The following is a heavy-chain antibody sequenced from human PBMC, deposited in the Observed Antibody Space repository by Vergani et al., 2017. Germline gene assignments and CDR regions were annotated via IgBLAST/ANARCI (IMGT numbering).Heavy chain of an antibody. D-gene: IGHD1-20*01. CDR2: IRYDGSNK. CDR1: GFTFSSYG. CDR3: AKDRAITATTVPDY. J-gene: IGHJ4*02. Sequence: QVQLVESGGGVVQPGGSLRLSCAASGFTFSSYGMHWVRQAPGKGLEWVAFIRYDGSNKYYADSVKGRFTISRDNSKNTVYLQMNSLRVEDTAVYYCAKDRAITATTVPDYWGQGTLVTVSS. V-gene: IGHV3-30*02.